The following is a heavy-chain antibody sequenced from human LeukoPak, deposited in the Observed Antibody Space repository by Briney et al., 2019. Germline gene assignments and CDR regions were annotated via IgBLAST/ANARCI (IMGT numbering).Heavy chain of an antibody. CDR3: ARDRGWYAHNYYYYGMDV. V-gene: IGHV1-18*01. Sequence: YNGNTNYAQKLQGRVTMTTDTSTSTAYMELRSLRSDDTAVYYCARDRGWYAHNYYYYGMDVWGQGTTVTVSS. J-gene: IGHJ6*02. CDR2: YNGNT. D-gene: IGHD6-19*01.